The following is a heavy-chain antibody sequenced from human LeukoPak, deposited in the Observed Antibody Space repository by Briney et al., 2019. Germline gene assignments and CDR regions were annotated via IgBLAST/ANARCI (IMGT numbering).Heavy chain of an antibody. V-gene: IGHV4-31*03. CDR1: GDSISSGSFY. CDR2: IYYSGST. Sequence: SQTLSLTCTVSGDSISSGSFYWSWIRQHPGKGLEYIGYIYYSGSTYYNPSLKSRVTISIDTSRRHLSLQLTSVTAADTAVYYCARVIPGSGWYGYYFDYWGQGTLVTVSS. J-gene: IGHJ4*02. D-gene: IGHD6-19*01. CDR3: ARVIPGSGWYGYYFDY.